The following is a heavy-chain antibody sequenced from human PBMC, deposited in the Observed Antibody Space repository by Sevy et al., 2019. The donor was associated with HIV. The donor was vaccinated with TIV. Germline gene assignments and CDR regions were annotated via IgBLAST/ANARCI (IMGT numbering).Heavy chain of an antibody. CDR1: GGSISSYY. J-gene: IGHJ4*02. CDR3: ARGGLRRVFYGDYFDY. CDR2: IYYSGST. Sequence: SETLSLTCTVSGGSISSYYWSWIRQPPGKGLEWIGYIYYSGSTNYNPSLKSRVTISVDTSKNQFSLKLSSVTAADTAVYYCARGGLRRVFYGDYFDYWGQGTLVTVSS. D-gene: IGHD4-17*01. V-gene: IGHV4-59*01.